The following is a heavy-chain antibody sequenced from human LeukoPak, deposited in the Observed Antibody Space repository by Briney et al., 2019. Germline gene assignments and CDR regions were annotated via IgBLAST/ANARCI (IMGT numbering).Heavy chain of an antibody. Sequence: PGGSLRLSCEASGFTFSSYAMSWVRQAPGKGLEWVSAISGSGGSTYYADSVKGRFTISRDNSKNTLYLQMNSLRAEDTAVYYCAKDLVYYYDSSGSGYFDYWGQGTLVTVSS. V-gene: IGHV3-23*01. CDR2: ISGSGGST. D-gene: IGHD3-22*01. CDR3: AKDLVYYYDSSGSGYFDY. J-gene: IGHJ4*02. CDR1: GFTFSSYA.